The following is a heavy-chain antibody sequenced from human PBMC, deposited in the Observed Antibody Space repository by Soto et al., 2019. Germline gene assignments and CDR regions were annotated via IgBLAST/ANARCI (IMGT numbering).Heavy chain of an antibody. Sequence: EVQLVESGGGLVKPGGSLRLSCAASGFTFNNGWMSWVRQAPGKGLEWVGRIKSKAAGGTTDYSAPVQGRFTISRDDSKNTVHLQMNSLKTEDTAVYYCTTDSTQTFCDGGPCYSVLTKIHDSWGQGTLVTVSS. V-gene: IGHV3-15*01. CDR2: IKSKAAGGTT. J-gene: IGHJ4*02. CDR3: TTDSTQTFCDGGPCYSVLTKIHDS. D-gene: IGHD2-15*01. CDR1: GFTFNNGW.